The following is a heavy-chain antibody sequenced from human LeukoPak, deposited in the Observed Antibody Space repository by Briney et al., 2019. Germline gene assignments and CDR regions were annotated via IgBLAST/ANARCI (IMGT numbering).Heavy chain of an antibody. CDR2: INSDGSST. Sequence: GGSLRLSCAASGFTFSSYWMHWVRQAPGKGLVWASHINSDGSSTNYADSVKGRFAISRDNSRNTVYLQMSSLRVEDAAVYYCAKGRSGYDFGTCGQGTLVTVSS. CDR3: AKGRSGYDFGT. CDR1: GFTFSSYW. D-gene: IGHD3-3*01. V-gene: IGHV3-74*01. J-gene: IGHJ5*02.